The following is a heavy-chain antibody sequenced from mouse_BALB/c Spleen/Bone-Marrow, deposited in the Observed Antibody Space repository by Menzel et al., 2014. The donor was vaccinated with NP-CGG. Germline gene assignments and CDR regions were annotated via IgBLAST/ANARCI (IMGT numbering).Heavy chain of an antibody. Sequence: QVQLQQSGPELVRPGVSVKISCKGSGYTFTDYAMHWVKQSHAKSLEWIGVISTYYGNTNYNQKFKGKATMTVDKSSSTAYMELARLTSEDSAMYYCARWLQAMDYWGQGTSVTVSS. D-gene: IGHD2-2*01. J-gene: IGHJ4*01. CDR2: ISTYYGNT. CDR3: ARWLQAMDY. CDR1: GYTFTDYA. V-gene: IGHV1S137*01.